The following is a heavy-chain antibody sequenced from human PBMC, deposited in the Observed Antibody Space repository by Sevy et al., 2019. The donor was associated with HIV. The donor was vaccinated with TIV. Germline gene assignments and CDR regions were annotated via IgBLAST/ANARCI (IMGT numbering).Heavy chain of an antibody. J-gene: IGHJ4*02. V-gene: IGHV3-30*03. CDR1: EFTFSSYG. D-gene: IGHD3-10*01. CDR3: ARESVPYSSGGYTFDY. CDR2: ISHNGKNK. Sequence: GGSLRLSCAASEFTFSSYGRHWVRQAPGKGLEWVAVISHNGKNKYHAESVKGRLTISRDNSKNTLYLQMNSLRVEDTATYYCARESVPYSSGGYTFDYWGQGTLVTVSS.